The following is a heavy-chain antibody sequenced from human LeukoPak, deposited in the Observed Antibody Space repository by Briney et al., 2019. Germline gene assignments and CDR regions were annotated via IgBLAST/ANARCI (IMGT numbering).Heavy chain of an antibody. CDR1: GFTFSSYW. J-gene: IGHJ4*02. CDR2: IKQDGSEK. Sequence: GGSLRPSCAASGFTFSSYWMRWVRQAPGKGLKWVANIKQDGSEKYYVDSVKGRFTISRDNAQNSLYLQMNSLRAEDTAIYYCATSTAAAGTDWGQGTLVTVSS. V-gene: IGHV3-7*03. D-gene: IGHD6-13*01. CDR3: ATSTAAAGTD.